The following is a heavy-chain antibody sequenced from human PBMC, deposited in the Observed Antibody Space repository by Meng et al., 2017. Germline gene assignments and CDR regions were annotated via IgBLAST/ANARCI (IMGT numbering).Heavy chain of an antibody. V-gene: IGHV3-33*01. CDR1: GFTCSSYG. J-gene: IGHJ4*02. CDR3: ARVVYSSGWSFDY. D-gene: IGHD6-19*01. CDR2: IWYDGSNK. Sequence: VGVVGGVVRAVRSLRLSCAVSGFTCSSYGMHWVRQAPGKGLEWVAVIWYDGSNKYYADSVKGRFTISRDNSKNTLYLQMNSLRAEDTAVYYCARVVYSSGWSFDYWGQGTLVTVSS.